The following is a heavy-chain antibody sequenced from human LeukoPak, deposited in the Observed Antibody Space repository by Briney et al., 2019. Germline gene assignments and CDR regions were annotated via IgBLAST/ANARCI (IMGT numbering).Heavy chain of an antibody. Sequence: ASVKVSCKASGGTFSSYAISWVRQAPGQGLEWMGGIIPIFGTANYAQKFQGRVTITTGESTSTAYMELSSLRSEHTAVYYCARDGTIAVAGTLELDPWGQGTLVTVSS. CDR1: GGTFSSYA. CDR2: IIPIFGTA. V-gene: IGHV1-69*05. J-gene: IGHJ5*02. D-gene: IGHD6-19*01. CDR3: ARDGTIAVAGTLELDP.